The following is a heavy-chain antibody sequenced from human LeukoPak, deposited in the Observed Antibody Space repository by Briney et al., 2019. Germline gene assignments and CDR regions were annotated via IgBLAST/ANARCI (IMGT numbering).Heavy chain of an antibody. CDR2: IKQDGYEK. CDR3: ARCGRSDWYFDL. V-gene: IGHV3-7*04. D-gene: IGHD1-26*01. CDR1: GFTFSNYW. Sequence: GGSLRLSCAVAGFTFSNYWMSWVRQAPGKGLEWVANIKQDGYEKYYVESVRGRFTISRNNAKNSLFLQMNILRAEDTAVYYCARCGRSDWYFDLWGRGTLVTVSS. J-gene: IGHJ2*01.